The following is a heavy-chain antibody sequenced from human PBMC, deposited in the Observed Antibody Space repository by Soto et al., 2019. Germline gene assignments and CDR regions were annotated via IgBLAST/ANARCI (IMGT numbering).Heavy chain of an antibody. D-gene: IGHD7-27*01. V-gene: IGHV3-30*04. Sequence: GGSLRLSCAASGFTFSSYAIHWVRQAPGKGLEWVAVISYDGSNKYYADSVKGRFTISRDNSKNTLYLQMNSLRAEDTAVYYCARGPGNWEGPYYYYMDVWGKGTTVTVSS. CDR3: ARGPGNWEGPYYYYMDV. J-gene: IGHJ6*03. CDR1: GFTFSSYA. CDR2: ISYDGSNK.